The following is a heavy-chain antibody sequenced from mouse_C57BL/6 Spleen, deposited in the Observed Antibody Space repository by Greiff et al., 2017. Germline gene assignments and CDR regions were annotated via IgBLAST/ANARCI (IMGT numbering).Heavy chain of an antibody. CDR1: GYSFTGYY. CDR3: ASRRIYSNYVGYFDV. J-gene: IGHJ1*03. Sequence: VQLQQSGPELVKPGASVKISCKASGYSFTGYYMHWVKQSSEKSLEWIGEINPSTGGTSYNQKFKGKATLTVDKSSSTAYMQLKSLTSDDSAVYYCASRRIYSNYVGYFDVWGTGTTVTVSS. V-gene: IGHV1-43*01. CDR2: INPSTGGT. D-gene: IGHD2-5*01.